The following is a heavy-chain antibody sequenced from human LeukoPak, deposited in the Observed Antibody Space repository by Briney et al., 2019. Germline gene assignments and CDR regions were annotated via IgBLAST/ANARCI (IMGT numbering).Heavy chain of an antibody. Sequence: SETLSLTCTVSGGSISSSSYYWGWIRQPPGKGLEWIGSIYYSGGTYYNPSLKSRVTISVDTSKNQFSLKLSSVTAADTAVYYCARYPTTYYYYYMDVWGKGTTVTVSS. CDR1: GGSISSSSYY. J-gene: IGHJ6*03. CDR3: ARYPTTYYYYYMDV. CDR2: IYYSGGT. D-gene: IGHD5-12*01. V-gene: IGHV4-39*07.